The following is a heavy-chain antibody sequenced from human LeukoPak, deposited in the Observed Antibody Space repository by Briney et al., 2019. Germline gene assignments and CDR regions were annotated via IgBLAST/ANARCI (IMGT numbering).Heavy chain of an antibody. Sequence: SETLSLTCTVSGGSISSGGYYWSWIRQPPGKGLEWIGYIYYSGSTNYNPSLKSRVTISVDTSKDQLSLKLTSVTAADTAVYYCARYCSGGSCGFDPWGQGTLVTVSS. CDR1: GGSISSGGYY. D-gene: IGHD2-15*01. CDR3: ARYCSGGSCGFDP. V-gene: IGHV4-61*08. CDR2: IYYSGST. J-gene: IGHJ5*02.